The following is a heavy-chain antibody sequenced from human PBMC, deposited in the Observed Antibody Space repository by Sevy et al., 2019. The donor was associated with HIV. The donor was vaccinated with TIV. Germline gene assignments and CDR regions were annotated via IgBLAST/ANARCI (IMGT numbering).Heavy chain of an antibody. CDR1: GFTFSTYN. V-gene: IGHV3-48*02. J-gene: IGHJ4*02. CDR2: ISSSSSTI. CDR3: AREQSEALDY. Sequence: GGSLRLSCAASGFTFSTYNMNWVRQAQGKGLEWVSYISSSSSTIYYADSVKGRFTISRDNAKNSLYLQMNSLRDEDTAVYYCAREQSEALDYWGQGTLVTVSS.